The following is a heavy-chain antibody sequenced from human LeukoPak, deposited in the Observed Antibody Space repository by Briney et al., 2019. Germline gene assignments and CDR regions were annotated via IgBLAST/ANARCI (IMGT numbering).Heavy chain of an antibody. CDR2: ISYDGSNK. Sequence: PGGSLRLSCATGFTFSSFSMHWVRQAPGKGLEWVAVISYDGSNKYYADSVKGRFTISRDNSKNTLYLQMNSLRAEDTAVYYCAKVPTSIAAAGTNFDYWGQGTLVTVSS. V-gene: IGHV3-30*18. D-gene: IGHD6-13*01. CDR3: AKVPTSIAAAGTNFDY. J-gene: IGHJ4*02. CDR1: GFTFSSFS.